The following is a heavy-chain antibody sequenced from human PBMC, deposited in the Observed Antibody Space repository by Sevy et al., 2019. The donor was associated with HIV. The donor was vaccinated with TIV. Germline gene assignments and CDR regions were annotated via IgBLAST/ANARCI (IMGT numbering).Heavy chain of an antibody. CDR2: IRQDGSEI. CDR3: ARRFFDV. CDR1: GFTFDTYW. D-gene: IGHD3-16*01. Sequence: GGSLRLSCAASGFTFDTYWMQWVRQAPGKGLEWVANIRQDGSEIYYSDSVKGRFTISRDNAKESLFLQMTTLKVEDSGIYYCARRFFDVWGQGVLVTVSS. J-gene: IGHJ4*02. V-gene: IGHV3-7*01.